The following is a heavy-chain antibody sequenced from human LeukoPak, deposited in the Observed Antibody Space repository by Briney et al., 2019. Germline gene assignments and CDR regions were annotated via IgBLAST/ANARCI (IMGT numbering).Heavy chain of an antibody. CDR1: GFTFSSYS. CDR2: ISSSSSTI. J-gene: IGHJ4*02. Sequence: GGSLRLSCAASGFTFSSYSMNWVRQAPGKGLEWVSYISSSSSTIYYADSVKGRFTISRDNSKNTLYLQMNSLRAEDTAVYYCAKDSRTYSNYVYFDYWGQGTLVTVSS. D-gene: IGHD4-11*01. V-gene: IGHV3-48*01. CDR3: AKDSRTYSNYVYFDY.